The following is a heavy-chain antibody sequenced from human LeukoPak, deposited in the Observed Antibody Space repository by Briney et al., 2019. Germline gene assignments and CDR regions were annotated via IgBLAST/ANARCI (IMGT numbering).Heavy chain of an antibody. CDR3: AKDPRRGYDARYFDY. CDR1: GFTFSSYA. V-gene: IGHV3-23*01. D-gene: IGHD5-12*01. CDR2: ISGSGGST. Sequence: PGGSLRLSCAASGFTFSSYAMSRVRQAPGKGLEWVSAISGSGGSTYYADSVKGRFTISRDNSKNTLYLQMNSLRAEDTAVYYCAKDPRRGYDARYFDYWGQGTLVTVSS. J-gene: IGHJ4*02.